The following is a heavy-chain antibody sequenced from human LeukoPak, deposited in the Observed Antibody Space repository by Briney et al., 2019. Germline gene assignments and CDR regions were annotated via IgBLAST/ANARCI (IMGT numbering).Heavy chain of an antibody. J-gene: IGHJ4*02. V-gene: IGHV4-39*01. CDR3: ARVGPFFDY. CDR2: ISYSANS. Sequence: WVRQPPGKGLEWIASISYSANSYYTPSLKSRVSTSIDPSTNQFSLRLRSVTAADTAVYYCARVGPFFDYWGQGTLVAVSS.